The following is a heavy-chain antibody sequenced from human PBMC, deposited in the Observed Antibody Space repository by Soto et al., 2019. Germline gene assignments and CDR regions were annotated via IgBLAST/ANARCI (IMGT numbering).Heavy chain of an antibody. CDR3: TRVSVTSVYYSYYDMDV. CDR1: GFTFGDYA. CDR2: IRSKAYGGTT. V-gene: IGHV3-49*03. D-gene: IGHD4-17*01. J-gene: IGHJ6*02. Sequence: GGSLRLSCTASGFTFGDYAMSWFRQAPGKGLEWVGFIRSKAYGGTTEYAASVKGRFTISRDDSKSIAYLQMNSLKNEDTAVYYCTRVSVTSVYYSYYDMDVFCQGTAVTVSS.